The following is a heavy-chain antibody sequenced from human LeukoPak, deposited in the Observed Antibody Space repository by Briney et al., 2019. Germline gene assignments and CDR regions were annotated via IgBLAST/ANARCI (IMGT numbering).Heavy chain of an antibody. D-gene: IGHD3-10*01. CDR3: ARGGGATRIDC. CDR1: GDSIRSGTYY. CDR2: IYTSGST. Sequence: PSETLSLTCSVSGDSIRSGTYYWSWIRQPAGKGLEWIGRIYTSGSTSYNPALKSRVTISVDTSKNQFSLKLTSVTAADTAVYYCARGGGATRIDCWGQGTLVTVSS. V-gene: IGHV4-61*02. J-gene: IGHJ4*02.